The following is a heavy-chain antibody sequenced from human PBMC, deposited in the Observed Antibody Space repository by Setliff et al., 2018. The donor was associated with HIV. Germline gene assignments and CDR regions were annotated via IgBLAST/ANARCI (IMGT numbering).Heavy chain of an antibody. CDR2: LYNSGST. CDR3: ARGLIAATCTWFDP. CDR1: GFSINSGYS. D-gene: IGHD6-13*01. V-gene: IGHV4-38-2*01. Sequence: SETLSLTCAVSGFSINSGYSWDWIRQSPGKGLEWIGALYNSGSTYYNPSLKSRVTISVDTSKNHFPLKLTSVTAADTAVYYCARGLIAATCTWFDPWGQGTLVTVSS. J-gene: IGHJ5*02.